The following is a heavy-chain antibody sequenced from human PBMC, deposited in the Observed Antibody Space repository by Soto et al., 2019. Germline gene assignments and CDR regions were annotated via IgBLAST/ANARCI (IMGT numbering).Heavy chain of an antibody. CDR3: AKPDYFASWTEPDAFDV. Sequence: EVQLLESGGGLIQPGGSLRLSCIASEFSFSTYDMSWVRQAPGKGLEWVSGISGSGTSTYYAGSVKGRFTISRDNSKNTLYLQMNSLRDEDTALYYCAKPDYFASWTEPDAFDVWGRGTMVTVSS. D-gene: IGHD3-10*01. CDR1: EFSFSTYD. CDR2: ISGSGTST. V-gene: IGHV3-23*01. J-gene: IGHJ3*01.